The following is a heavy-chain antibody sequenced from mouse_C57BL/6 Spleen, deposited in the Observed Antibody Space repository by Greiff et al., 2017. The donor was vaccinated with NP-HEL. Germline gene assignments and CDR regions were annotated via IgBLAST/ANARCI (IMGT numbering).Heavy chain of an antibody. D-gene: IGHD3-2*02. Sequence: QVQLQQSGAELMKPGASVKLSCKATGYTFTGYWIEWVKQRPGHGLEWIGEILPGSGSTNYNEKFKGKATLTADTSSNTAYMQLSSLTTEDSAIYYCARQDSSGYPFAYWGQGTLVTVSA. CDR2: ILPGSGST. CDR1: GYTFTGYW. V-gene: IGHV1-9*01. J-gene: IGHJ3*01. CDR3: ARQDSSGYPFAY.